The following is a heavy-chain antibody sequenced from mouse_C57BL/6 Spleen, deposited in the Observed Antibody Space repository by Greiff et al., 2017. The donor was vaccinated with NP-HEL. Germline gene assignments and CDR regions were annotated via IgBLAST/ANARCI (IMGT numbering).Heavy chain of an antibody. V-gene: IGHV1-81*01. D-gene: IGHD1-1*01. CDR3: ASSGPYYYGSSYRVWYFDV. J-gene: IGHJ1*03. Sequence: VQLQQSGAELARPGASVKLSCKASGYTFTSYGISWVKQRTGQGLEWIGEIYPRSGNTYYNEKFKGKATLTADKSSSTAYRELRSLTSEDSAVYFCASSGPYYYGSSYRVWYFDVWGTGTTVTVSS. CDR1: GYTFTSYG. CDR2: IYPRSGNT.